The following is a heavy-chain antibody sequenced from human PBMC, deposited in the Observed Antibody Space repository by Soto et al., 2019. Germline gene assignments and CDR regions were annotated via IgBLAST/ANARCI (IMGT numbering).Heavy chain of an antibody. D-gene: IGHD4-17*01. J-gene: IGHJ4*02. Sequence: QLQLQESGSGLVKPSQTLSLTCAVSGGSISSGGYSWSWIRQPQGKGLEWIGYIYHMGSTYYSPSLKSRVTIAVDRSKNQFSLKLSSVTAADTAVYYCARAMTTVTTIDYWGQGTLVTVSS. CDR2: IYHMGST. CDR1: GGSISSGGYS. CDR3: ARAMTTVTTIDY. V-gene: IGHV4-30-2*01.